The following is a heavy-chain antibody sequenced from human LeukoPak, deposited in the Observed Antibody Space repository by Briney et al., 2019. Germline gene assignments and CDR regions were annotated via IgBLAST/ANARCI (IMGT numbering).Heavy chain of an antibody. CDR2: IYTSGST. CDR1: GDPLNSYY. V-gene: IGHV4-4*07. Sequence: SETLSLTCTVTGDPLNSYYSSWIRQPARKGLEWIGRIYTSGSTNYNPSLKSRIPMSVDTSKNQSPLKLRSVTAADTAVYYFARDLREWELSPYAFDIWGQGTMVTVSS. D-gene: IGHD1-26*01. CDR3: ARDLREWELSPYAFDI. J-gene: IGHJ3*02.